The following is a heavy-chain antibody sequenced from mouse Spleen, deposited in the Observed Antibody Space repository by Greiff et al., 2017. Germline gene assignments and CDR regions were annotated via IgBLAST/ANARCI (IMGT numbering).Heavy chain of an antibody. CDR3: ARGSMITTGFDY. V-gene: IGHV3-1*01. Sequence: EVMLVESGPGMVKPSQSLSLTCTVTGYSITSGYDWHWIRHFPGNKLEWMGYISYSGSTNYNPSLKSRISITHDTSKNHFFLKLNSVTTEDTATYYCARGSMITTGFDYWGQGTTLTVSS. CDR2: ISYSGST. J-gene: IGHJ2*01. D-gene: IGHD2-4*01. CDR1: GYSITSGYD.